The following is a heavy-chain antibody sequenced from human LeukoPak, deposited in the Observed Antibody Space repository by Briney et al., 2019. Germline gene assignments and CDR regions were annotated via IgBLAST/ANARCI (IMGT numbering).Heavy chain of an antibody. Sequence: PVKFPCKPFETPFTAFDINWVGQATGQGFEGMGWMIPNSGNTGYAQKFQGRVTITRNTSISTAYMELSSLRSEGTAVYYCARGVGATRFDPWGQGTLVTVSS. CDR3: ARGVGATRFDP. V-gene: IGHV1-8*01. J-gene: IGHJ5*02. CDR1: ETPFTAFD. CDR2: MIPNSGNT. D-gene: IGHD1-26*01.